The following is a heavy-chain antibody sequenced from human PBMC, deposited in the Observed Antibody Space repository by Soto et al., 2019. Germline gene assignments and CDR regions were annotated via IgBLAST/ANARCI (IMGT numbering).Heavy chain of an antibody. CDR1: GFTFSDYY. CDR2: ISSSSTYT. V-gene: IGHV3-11*05. J-gene: IGHJ4*02. Sequence: GGSLRLSCAASGFTFSDYYMSWIRQAPGKGLEWVSYISSSSTYTNYADSVKGRFTISRDNAKNSLYLQMNSLRAEDTAVYYCARDPRGQWLVDFDYWGQGTLVTVSS. D-gene: IGHD6-19*01. CDR3: ARDPRGQWLVDFDY.